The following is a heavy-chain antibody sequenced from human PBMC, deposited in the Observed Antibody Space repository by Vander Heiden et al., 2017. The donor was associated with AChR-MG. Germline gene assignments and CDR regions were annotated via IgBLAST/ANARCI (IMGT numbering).Heavy chain of an antibody. D-gene: IGHD3-3*01. CDR1: GGSLSGYG. V-gene: IGHV4-34*01. J-gene: IGHJ6*02. Sequence: QVQLQQWGAGLVRPSETLSLTCAVYGGSLSGYGWSWIRQAPEEGLEWIGEISHSGRTNYKSSLKSRVTISVDTSKNQLSLKLTSGTAADTAVYYCARVGSITSRMDVWGQGTTVIVSS. CDR2: ISHSGRT. CDR3: ARVGSITSRMDV.